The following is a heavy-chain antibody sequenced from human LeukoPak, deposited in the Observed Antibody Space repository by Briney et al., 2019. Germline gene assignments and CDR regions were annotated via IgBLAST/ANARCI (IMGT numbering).Heavy chain of an antibody. CDR1: GYTFTSYY. J-gene: IGHJ4*02. CDR2: INPSGGSK. D-gene: IGHD6-19*01. CDR3: ARDSITSIAVVGIIDY. Sequence: ASVTVSCKSSGYTFTSYYMHWVRQAPAQGLEWMGIINPSGGSKSYAQKFKGRVTMTRDTSTSTVYMDLSSLRSEDTAVYYCARDSITSIAVVGIIDYWGQGTLVTVSS. V-gene: IGHV1-46*01.